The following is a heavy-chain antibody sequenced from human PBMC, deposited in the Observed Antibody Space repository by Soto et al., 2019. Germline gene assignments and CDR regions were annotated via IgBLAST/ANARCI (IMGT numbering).Heavy chain of an antibody. CDR3: AKAKNDYNWDNRPPFDY. D-gene: IGHD1-20*01. J-gene: IGHJ4*02. CDR1: GFTLRNYA. V-gene: IGHV3-23*01. Sequence: EVQLLESGGGVVQPGGSLRLSCEASGFTLRNYAMTWIRQAPGKGLEWVSLIGANDVATYYAESVKTRFTISTDQSRNTVYLQIDSLRAADTAIYYCAKAKNDYNWDNRPPFDYWGQGTLVTVSS. CDR2: IGANDVAT.